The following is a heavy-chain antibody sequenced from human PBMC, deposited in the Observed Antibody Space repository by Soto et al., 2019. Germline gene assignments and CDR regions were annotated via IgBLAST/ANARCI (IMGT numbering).Heavy chain of an antibody. J-gene: IGHJ4*02. D-gene: IGHD3-10*01. CDR3: AREVGELFRFDY. Sequence: QVQLQQWGAGLLKPSETLSLTCAVYGGSFSGYYWSWIRQPPGKGLEWIGEINHSGSTNYNPSLKSRVTISVDTSKNQFSLKLSSVTAADTAVYYCAREVGELFRFDYWGQGTLVTVSS. CDR2: INHSGST. V-gene: IGHV4-34*01. CDR1: GGSFSGYY.